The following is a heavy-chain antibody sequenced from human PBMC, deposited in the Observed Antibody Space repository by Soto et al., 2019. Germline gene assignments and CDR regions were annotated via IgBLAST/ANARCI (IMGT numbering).Heavy chain of an antibody. J-gene: IGHJ6*02. CDR1: GFTFSSYA. CDR2: ISYDGSNK. CDR3: ARDRLRYNWNDFPYYYYGMDV. Sequence: QVQLVESGGGVVQPGRSLRLSCAASGFTFSSYAMHWVRQAPGKGLEWVAVISYDGSNKYYADSVKGRFTISRDNSKNTLYLPMTSLRAEDTAVYYCARDRLRYNWNDFPYYYYGMDVWGQGTMVTVSS. V-gene: IGHV3-30-3*01. D-gene: IGHD1-1*01.